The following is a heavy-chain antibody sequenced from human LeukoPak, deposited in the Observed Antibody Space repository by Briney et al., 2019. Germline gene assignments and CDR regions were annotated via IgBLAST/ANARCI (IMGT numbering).Heavy chain of an antibody. CDR3: AKCLSTSCQGAFDY. D-gene: IGHD2-2*01. V-gene: IGHV3-9*01. Sequence: GGSLRLSCAASGFTFDDYAMHWVRQTPGKGLEWVSGISWNSGRKDYADSVKGRFTISRDNAKNSLYLQMNSLRVEDTALYYCAKCLSTSCQGAFDYWGQGTLVTVSS. J-gene: IGHJ4*02. CDR1: GFTFDDYA. CDR2: ISWNSGRK.